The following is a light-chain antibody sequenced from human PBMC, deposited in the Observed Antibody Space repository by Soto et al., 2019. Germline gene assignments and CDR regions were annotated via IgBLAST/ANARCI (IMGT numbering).Light chain of an antibody. CDR2: AAS. CDR3: QQSHGIPYT. V-gene: IGKV1-39*01. Sequence: DIQMTQSPSSLSASVGDRVTITCRASQSISTYLNWYQQKPGKAPKLLIYAASSLQSGVPSRFSGSGSGTDFTLTISILQLEDFATYYCQQSHGIPYTFGQGTKLEIK. CDR1: QSISTY. J-gene: IGKJ2*01.